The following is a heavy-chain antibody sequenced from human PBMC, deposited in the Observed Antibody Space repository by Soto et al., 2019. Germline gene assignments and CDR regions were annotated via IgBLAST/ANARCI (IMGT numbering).Heavy chain of an antibody. CDR1: GFTFSSYA. J-gene: IGHJ1*01. V-gene: IGHV3-30-3*01. CDR2: ISYDGSNK. D-gene: IGHD3-10*01. Sequence: GGSLRLSCAASGFTFSSYAMHWVRQAPGKGLEWVAVISYDGSNKYYADSVKGRFTISRDNSKNTLYLQMNSLRAEDTAVYYCARDSMVRGVIDVCYFQHWGQGTLVTVSS. CDR3: ARDSMVRGVIDVCYFQH.